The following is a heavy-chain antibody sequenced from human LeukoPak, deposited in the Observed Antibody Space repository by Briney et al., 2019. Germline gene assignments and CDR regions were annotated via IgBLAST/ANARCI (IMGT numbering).Heavy chain of an antibody. Sequence: GESLKISCKGSGYSFTSHWIAWVRQMPGKGLEYMGIIYPADSDTIYSPSFQGQVTISAGKSISTAYLQWSRLKASDTAMYYCARRAYCSSTSCPAHAFDIWGQGTMVTVSS. CDR3: ARRAYCSSTSCPAHAFDI. J-gene: IGHJ3*02. CDR2: IYPADSDT. CDR1: GYSFTSHW. V-gene: IGHV5-51*01. D-gene: IGHD2-2*01.